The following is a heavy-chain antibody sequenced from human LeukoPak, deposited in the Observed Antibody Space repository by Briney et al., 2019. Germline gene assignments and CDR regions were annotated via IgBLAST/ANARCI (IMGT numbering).Heavy chain of an antibody. V-gene: IGHV1-69*01. CDR2: IVPIFGTA. Sequence: SVKVSCKASGGTFSSYAISWVRQAPGQGLGWMGGIVPIFGTANYAQKFQGRVTITADESTSTAYMELSSLRSEDTAVYYCARGPVAGTGDVDYWGQGTLVTVSS. CDR1: GGTFSSYA. J-gene: IGHJ4*02. D-gene: IGHD6-19*01. CDR3: ARGPVAGTGDVDY.